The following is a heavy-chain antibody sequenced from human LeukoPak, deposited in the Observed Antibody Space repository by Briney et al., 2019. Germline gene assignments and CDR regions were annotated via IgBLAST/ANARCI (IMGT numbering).Heavy chain of an antibody. V-gene: IGHV1-69*13. CDR2: IIPIFGTA. Sequence: SVKVSCKASGGTFSSYAISWVRQAPGQGLEWMGGIIPIFGTANYAQKFQGRVTITADESTSTAYMELSSLRSEDTAVYYSARVASGYCSSTSCYDYWGQGTLVTVSS. D-gene: IGHD2-2*01. J-gene: IGHJ4*02. CDR3: ARVASGYCSSTSCYDY. CDR1: GGTFSSYA.